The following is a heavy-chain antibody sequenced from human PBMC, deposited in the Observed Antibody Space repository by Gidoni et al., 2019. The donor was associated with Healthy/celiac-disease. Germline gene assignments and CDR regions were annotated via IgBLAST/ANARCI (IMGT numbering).Heavy chain of an antibody. CDR3: ARGGSGSFLYYYYYGMDV. Sequence: VRQAPGQGLEWMGGIIPIFGTANYAQKFQGRVTITADESTSTAYMELSSLRSEDTAVYYCARGGSGSFLYYYYYGMDVWGQGTTVTVSS. V-gene: IGHV1-69*01. D-gene: IGHD3-10*01. CDR2: IIPIFGTA. J-gene: IGHJ6*02.